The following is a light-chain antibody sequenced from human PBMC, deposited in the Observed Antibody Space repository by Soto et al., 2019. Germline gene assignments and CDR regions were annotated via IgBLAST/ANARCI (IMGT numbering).Light chain of an antibody. J-gene: IGKJ4*01. V-gene: IGKV4-1*01. CDR2: WAS. CDR1: RSVLYSSNNKNY. Sequence: VMTQSPGSLAGSLGERATINCKSSRSVLYSSNNKNYLAWYQQKPGPPPKLLIYWASTRESGVPDRFSGSGSGTDFTLTISSLQAEDVAVYYCQQYYSTPLTFGGGTKVDIK. CDR3: QQYYSTPLT.